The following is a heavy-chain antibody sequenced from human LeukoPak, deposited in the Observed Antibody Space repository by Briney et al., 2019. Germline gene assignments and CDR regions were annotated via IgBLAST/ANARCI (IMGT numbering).Heavy chain of an antibody. CDR3: AREQWAYRSYYASSGYHDY. D-gene: IGHD3-22*01. CDR2: IYYSGST. J-gene: IGHJ4*02. CDR1: GGSIRSYY. Sequence: TSETLSLTCTVSGGSIRSYYWSWIRQPPGKGLEWIAYIYYSGSTNYSPSLKSRVTISVDTSRNQFSLNLTSVTAADTAMYYCAREQWAYRSYYASSGYHDYWGQGTLVTVSS. V-gene: IGHV4-59*12.